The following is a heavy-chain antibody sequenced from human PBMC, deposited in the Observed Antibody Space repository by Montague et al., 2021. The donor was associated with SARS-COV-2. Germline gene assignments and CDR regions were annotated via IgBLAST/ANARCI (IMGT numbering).Heavy chain of an antibody. J-gene: IGHJ6*02. V-gene: IGHV4-39*07. Sequence: SETLSLTCTVSGGSISSSSYYWGWIRQPPGKGLEWIGSIYYSGSTYYNPSLKSRATISVDTYRNQLFLNLNSVTAADTDVYFCTREMTVGRAGDVWGQGTTVTVSS. D-gene: IGHD2-21*02. CDR1: GGSISSSSYY. CDR2: IYYSGST. CDR3: TREMTVGRAGDV.